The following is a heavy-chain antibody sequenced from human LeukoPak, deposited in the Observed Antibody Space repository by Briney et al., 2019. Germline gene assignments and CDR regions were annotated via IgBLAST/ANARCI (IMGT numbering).Heavy chain of an antibody. CDR2: ISSSGTII. V-gene: IGHV3-48*03. D-gene: IGHD1-14*01. Sequence: GGSLRLSCAASGFSFSSYEMNWVRQAPGKGLEWVSHISSSGTIIYYADSVKGRFTISRDNAKNSLYLQMNSLRAEDTAVYYCARDHSPLDYWGQGTRVTVSS. J-gene: IGHJ4*02. CDR1: GFSFSSYE. CDR3: ARDHSPLDY.